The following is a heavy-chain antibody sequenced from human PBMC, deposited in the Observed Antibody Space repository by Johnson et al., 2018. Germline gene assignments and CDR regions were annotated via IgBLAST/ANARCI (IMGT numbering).Heavy chain of an antibody. CDR1: GFTFSNYS. J-gene: IGHJ6*03. D-gene: IGHD3-22*01. V-gene: IGHV3-48*01. Sequence: VQLVQSGGGLVQPGGSLRLSCAASGFTFSNYSMNWVRQAPGKGLEWVSYISSSRSTIYYADSVKGRFTISRDNAKKSLYLQMNSLRAEATAVYCCARVGYYEPYDYYYLDGWGKGTTVTVSS. CDR2: ISSSRSTI. CDR3: ARVGYYEPYDYYYLDG.